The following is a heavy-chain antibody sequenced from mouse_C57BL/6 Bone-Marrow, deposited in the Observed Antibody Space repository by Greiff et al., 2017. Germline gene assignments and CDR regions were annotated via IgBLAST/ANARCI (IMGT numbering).Heavy chain of an antibody. J-gene: IGHJ4*01. CDR1: GYSFTDYN. D-gene: IGHD1-1*01. Sequence: EVQLQQSGPELVKPGASVKISCKASGYSFTDYNMNWVKQSNGKSLEWIGVLNPNYGTTSYNQKFKGKATLTVDQSSSTAYMQLNSLTSEDSAVYYCARLGTTVVAPYAMDYWGQGTSVTVSS. CDR2: LNPNYGTT. CDR3: ARLGTTVVAPYAMDY. V-gene: IGHV1-39*01.